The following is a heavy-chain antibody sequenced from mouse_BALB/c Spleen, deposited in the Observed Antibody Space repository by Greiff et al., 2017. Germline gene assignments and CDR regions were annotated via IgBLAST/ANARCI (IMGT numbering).Heavy chain of an antibody. CDR3: ARRVDY. Sequence: EVQGVESGGGLVKPGGSLKLSCAASGFTFSSYAMSWVRQSPEKRLEWVAEISSGGSYTYYPDTVTGRFTISRDNAKNTLYLEMSSLRSEDTAMYYCARRVDYWGQGTSVTVSS. CDR2: ISSGGSYT. V-gene: IGHV5-9-4*01. CDR1: GFTFSSYA. J-gene: IGHJ4*01.